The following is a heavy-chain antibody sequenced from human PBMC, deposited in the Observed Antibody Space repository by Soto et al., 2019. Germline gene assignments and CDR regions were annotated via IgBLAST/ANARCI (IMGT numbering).Heavy chain of an antibody. V-gene: IGHV3-23*01. CDR2: ISGSGGST. J-gene: IGHJ4*02. Sequence: EVQLLESGGGLVQPGGSLRLSCVASGFTFSSYAMSWVLQAPGKGLEWVSAISGSGGSTYYADSVEGRFTISRDYSKNTLYLQMTSLSAEDTALYYCAKVLYSGYSGLDDWGQGTLVTVSS. CDR1: GFTFSSYA. CDR3: AKVLYSGYSGLDD. D-gene: IGHD5-12*01.